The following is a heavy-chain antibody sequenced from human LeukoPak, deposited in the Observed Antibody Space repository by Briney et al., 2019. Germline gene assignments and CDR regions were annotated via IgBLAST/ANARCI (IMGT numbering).Heavy chain of an antibody. Sequence: SETLSLTCTVSGGSISSSSYYWGWIRQPPGKGLEWIGSIYYSGSTYYNPSLKSRVTISVNTSKNQFSLKLSSVPAADTAVYYCARQGRRYYYDSSGPKIFDPWGQGTLVTVSS. D-gene: IGHD3-22*01. V-gene: IGHV4-39*01. CDR1: GGSISSSSYY. CDR3: ARQGRRYYYDSSGPKIFDP. CDR2: IYYSGST. J-gene: IGHJ5*02.